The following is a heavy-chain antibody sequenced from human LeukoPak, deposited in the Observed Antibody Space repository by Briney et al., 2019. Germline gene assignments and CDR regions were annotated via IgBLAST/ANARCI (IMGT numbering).Heavy chain of an antibody. CDR2: ILYSGST. Sequence: SETLSLTCTVSGGSVSSGDYYWSWIRQTPGKGLEWIGYILYSGSTYYNPSLKSRLTISVDTSKNQFSLKLSSVTAADTAVYYCASGPVHNWFDYWGQGTLVTVSS. J-gene: IGHJ5*01. V-gene: IGHV4-30-4*01. CDR3: ASGPVHNWFDY. CDR1: GGSVSSGDYY.